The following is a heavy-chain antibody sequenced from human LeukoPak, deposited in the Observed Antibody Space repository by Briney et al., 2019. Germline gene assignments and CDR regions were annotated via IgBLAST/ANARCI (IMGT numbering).Heavy chain of an antibody. V-gene: IGHV3-43*02. CDR3: AKDGRYYGSGTPNWFDP. Sequence: GGSLRLSCAASGFTFDDYAMHWVRQAPGKGLEWVSLISGDGGSTYYADSVKGRFTISRDNSKNSLYLQMNSLRTEDTALYYCAKDGRYYGSGTPNWFDPWGQGTLVTVSS. D-gene: IGHD3-10*01. J-gene: IGHJ5*02. CDR2: ISGDGGST. CDR1: GFTFDDYA.